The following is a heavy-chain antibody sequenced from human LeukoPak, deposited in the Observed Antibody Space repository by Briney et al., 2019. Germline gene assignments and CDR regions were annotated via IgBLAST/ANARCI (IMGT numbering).Heavy chain of an antibody. CDR1: GGSISSYY. V-gene: IGHV4-59*01. J-gene: IGHJ4*02. CDR3: ARTPPYSGSYRYFDY. CDR2: IYYSGST. Sequence: SETLSLTCTVSGGSISSYYWSWIRQPPGKGLEWIGYIYYSGSTNYNPSLKSRVTISVDTSKNQFSLKLSSVTAADTAVYYCARTPPYSGSYRYFDYWGQGTLVTVSS. D-gene: IGHD1-26*01.